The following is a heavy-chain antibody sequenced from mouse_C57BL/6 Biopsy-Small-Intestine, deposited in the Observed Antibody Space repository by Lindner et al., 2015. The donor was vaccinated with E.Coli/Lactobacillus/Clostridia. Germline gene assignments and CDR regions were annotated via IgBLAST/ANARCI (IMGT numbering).Heavy chain of an antibody. CDR1: GYAFSSSW. Sequence: VQLQESGPELVKPGASVKISCKASGYAFSSSWMNWVKQRPGKGLEWIGRIYPGDGDTNYNGKFKDKATMTADKSSNTAYMQLSSPTSEDSAVYFCAKGTRGEYWGQGTTLTVSS. J-gene: IGHJ2*01. V-gene: IGHV1-82*01. CDR2: IYPGDGDT. CDR3: AKGTRGEY.